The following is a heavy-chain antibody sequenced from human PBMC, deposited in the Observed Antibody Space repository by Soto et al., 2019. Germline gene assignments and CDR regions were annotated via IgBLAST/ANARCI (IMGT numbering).Heavy chain of an antibody. V-gene: IGHV3-33*01. CDR2: IWYDGSNK. J-gene: IGHJ6*02. CDR1: GFTFSSYG. CDR3: AREGSTPYSYGMDV. Sequence: QVQLVESGGGVVQPGRSLRLSCAASGFTFSSYGMHWVRQAPGKGLEWVAVIWYDGSNKYYADSVKGRFTISRDNSKNTLYLQMNSLRAEDTAVYYCAREGSTPYSYGMDVWGQGTTVTVSS.